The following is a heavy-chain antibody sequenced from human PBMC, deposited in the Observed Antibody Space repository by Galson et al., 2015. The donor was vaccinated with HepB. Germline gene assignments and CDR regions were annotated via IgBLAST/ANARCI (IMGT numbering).Heavy chain of an antibody. D-gene: IGHD4-23*01. CDR2: IKSRTFGGKA. V-gene: IGHV3-15*01. CDR1: GFTFSDAW. J-gene: IGHJ4*02. Sequence: SLRLSCAASGFTFSDAWMSWVRQAPGKGLEWVGRIKSRTFGGKADYGTPVKGRFTISRDDSKHTLSLLMNSLKTEDTAVYYCARGRGGNANFDFWGQGTLVTVSS. CDR3: ARGRGGNANFDF.